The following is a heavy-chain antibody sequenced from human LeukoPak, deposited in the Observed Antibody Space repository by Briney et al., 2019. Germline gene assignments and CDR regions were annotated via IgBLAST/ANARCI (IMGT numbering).Heavy chain of an antibody. D-gene: IGHD4-23*01. J-gene: IGHJ4*02. CDR3: ASFDYGGNSKY. V-gene: IGHV4-61*01. CDR1: GGSVNSGHYY. CDR2: IYHSGTT. Sequence: PPETLSLTCTVSGGSVNSGHYYWTWIRQPPGKGLEWIGNIYHSGTTNYNPSLKSRVTISVDTSKNQFSLKLSSVTAADTAVYYCASFDYGGNSKYWGQGTLVTVSS.